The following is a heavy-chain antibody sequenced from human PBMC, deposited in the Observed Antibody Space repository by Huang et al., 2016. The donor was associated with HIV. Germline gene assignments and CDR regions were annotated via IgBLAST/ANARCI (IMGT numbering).Heavy chain of an antibody. Sequence: QVQLQESGPGLVKPSETLSLTCTVSGGSIISHYWSWIRQPPGKGLEGIGSISYSGSTNYNPSRKSRVARLADTAKNQFFLKLSSVTAADTAMYYCARGGGYDRGVEDYWGQGTLVTVSS. CDR1: GGSIISHY. V-gene: IGHV4-59*11. J-gene: IGHJ4*02. D-gene: IGHD5-12*01. CDR3: ARGGGYDRGVEDY. CDR2: ISYSGST.